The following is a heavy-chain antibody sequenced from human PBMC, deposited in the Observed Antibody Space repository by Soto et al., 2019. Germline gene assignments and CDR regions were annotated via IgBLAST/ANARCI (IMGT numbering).Heavy chain of an antibody. CDR2: IIHIFGTA. D-gene: IGHD5-12*01. V-gene: IGHV1-69*13. CDR3: AAQVEMATRKRDY. Sequence: SVKVSCKASGGTFSSYAISGVRQAPGKGLEWMGGIIHIFGTAKYAQKFQGRVTITADESTSTAYMELSSLRSEDKAVYYCAAQVEMATRKRDYWGKGTLVKVSS. CDR1: GGTFSSYA. J-gene: IGHJ4*02.